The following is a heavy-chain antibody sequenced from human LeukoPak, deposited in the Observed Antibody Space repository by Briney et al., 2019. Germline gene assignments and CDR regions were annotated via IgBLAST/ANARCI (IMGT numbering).Heavy chain of an antibody. CDR1: GGSVSSRSNY. J-gene: IGHJ4*02. CDR2: IYCSGST. V-gene: IGHV4-39*01. CDR3: ARQQVVGATFDY. D-gene: IGHD1-26*01. Sequence: SETLSLTCSVSGGSVSSRSNYWGWIRQPPGKGLEWIGSIYCSGSTYYNPSLKSRVTISVDTSKNQFSLKLSSVTAADTAVYYCARQQVVGATFDYWGQGTLVTVSS.